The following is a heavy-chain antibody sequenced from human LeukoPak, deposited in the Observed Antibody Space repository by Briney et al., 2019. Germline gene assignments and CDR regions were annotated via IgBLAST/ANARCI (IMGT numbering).Heavy chain of an antibody. D-gene: IGHD5-24*01. CDR2: INSDGSST. CDR1: GFTFSSYW. J-gene: IGHJ4*02. Sequence: GGSLRLSCVASGFTFSSYWMHWVRHAPGKGLVWVSRINSDGSSTSYADSVKGRFTISRDNAKNTLYLQMNSLRAEDTAVYYCARSMVTIPIPGGYWGQGTLVTVSS. CDR3: ARSMVTIPIPGGY. V-gene: IGHV3-74*01.